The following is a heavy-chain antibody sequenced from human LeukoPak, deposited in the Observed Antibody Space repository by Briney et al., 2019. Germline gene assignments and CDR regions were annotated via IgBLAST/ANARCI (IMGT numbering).Heavy chain of an antibody. V-gene: IGHV3-30*18. CDR2: ISYDGSNE. J-gene: IGHJ4*02. D-gene: IGHD3-22*01. CDR1: GFTFSSYG. CDR3: AKDVVVNVFDY. Sequence: PGGSLRLSCAASGFTFSSYGMHWVRQAPGKGLEWVAVISYDGSNEYYADSVKGRFTISRDNSKNTLYLQMNSLRAEDTAVYYCAKDVVVNVFDYWGQGTLVTVSS.